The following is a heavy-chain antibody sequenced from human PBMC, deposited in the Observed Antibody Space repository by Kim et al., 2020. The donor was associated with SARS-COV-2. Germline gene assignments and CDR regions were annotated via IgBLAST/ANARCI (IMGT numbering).Heavy chain of an antibody. CDR2: IIPIFGTA. D-gene: IGHD2-21*02. J-gene: IGHJ6*02. CDR1: GGTFSSYA. CDR3: ARFIPPRVVTAIANTRYYYYYGMDV. Sequence: SVKVSCKASGGTFSSYAISWVRQAPGQGLEWMGGIIPIFGTANYAQKFQGRVTITADESTSTAYMELSSLRSEDTAVYYCARFIPPRVVTAIANTRYYYYYGMDVWGQGTTVTVSS. V-gene: IGHV1-69*13.